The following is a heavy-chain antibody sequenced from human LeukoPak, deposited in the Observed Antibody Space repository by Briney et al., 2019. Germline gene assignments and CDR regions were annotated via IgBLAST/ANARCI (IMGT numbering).Heavy chain of an antibody. D-gene: IGHD2-15*01. V-gene: IGHV3-23*01. CDR3: AKAPATSCRGAFCYPFDS. CDR2: TSSSDAGK. CDR1: GFTLSSYA. J-gene: IGHJ4*02. Sequence: GGSLRLSCAASGFTLSSYAMSWVRRAPGKGLEWVSATSSSDAGKYYADSVRGRFTISRDNSRNTMYLQMNSLRAEDAAVYYCAKAPATSCRGAFCYPFDSWGQGTVVTVSS.